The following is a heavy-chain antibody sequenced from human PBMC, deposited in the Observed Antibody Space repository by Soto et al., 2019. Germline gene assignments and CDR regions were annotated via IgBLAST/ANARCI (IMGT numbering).Heavy chain of an antibody. CDR1: GGSIISSNC. J-gene: IGHJ5*02. D-gene: IGHD3-10*01. CDR2: IYHSGST. Sequence: PSETLSLTCAVSGGSIISSNCLSLFRHPPGKVLEWIGEIYHSGSTNYNPSLKSRVTISVDKSKNQFSLKLSSVTAADTAVYYCASGRSGSYYRWFDPWGQGTLVTVSS. CDR3: ASGRSGSYYRWFDP. V-gene: IGHV4-4*02.